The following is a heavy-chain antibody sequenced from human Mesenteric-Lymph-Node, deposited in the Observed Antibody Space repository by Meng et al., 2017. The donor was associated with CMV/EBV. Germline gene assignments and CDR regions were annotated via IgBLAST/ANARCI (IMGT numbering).Heavy chain of an antibody. D-gene: IGHD5/OR15-5a*01. CDR2: VFHTGAT. Sequence: LRLSCTVSGGSISSSSYYWSWIRQYPGKGPEWIGYVFHTGATYYSPSLNSRLTLSVETSKNQFSLKLSSVTAADTAVYYCARDSLYEPKYGTDVWGPGTTVTVSS. V-gene: IGHV4-31*03. CDR3: ARDSLYEPKYGTDV. J-gene: IGHJ6*02. CDR1: GGSISSSSYY.